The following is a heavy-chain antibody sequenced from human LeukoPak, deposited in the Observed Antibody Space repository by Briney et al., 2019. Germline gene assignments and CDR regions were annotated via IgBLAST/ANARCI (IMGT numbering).Heavy chain of an antibody. J-gene: IGHJ4*02. CDR2: INPNSGGT. V-gene: IGHV1-2*02. CDR3: ARSLLFYGDYVGFFDY. Sequence: ASVKVTCKASGYTFTCYYMHWVRQAPGQGLEWMGWINPNSGGTNYAQKFQGRVTMTRDRSISTAYMELSRLRSDDTAVYYCARSLLFYGDYVGFFDYWGQGTLVTVSS. CDR1: GYTFTCYY. D-gene: IGHD4-17*01.